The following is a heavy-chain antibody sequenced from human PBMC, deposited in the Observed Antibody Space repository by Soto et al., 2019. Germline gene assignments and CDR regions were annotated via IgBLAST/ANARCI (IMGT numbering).Heavy chain of an antibody. Sequence: QVQVMGSGGGVVQPGRSLTLSCAVSGFTFSGYTLHWVRQAPGKGLEWVAVSSFDGIIKDFADLVKGRFTISRYISTCMIILQMNGLRPEKTAIYFCASPFFSRGNGGYGSFRPSLYFDSWQQGTQVTVSS. CDR3: ASPFFSRGNGGYGSFRPSLYFDS. CDR1: GFTFSGYT. D-gene: IGHD5-12*01. V-gene: IGHV3-30-3*01. J-gene: IGHJ4*02. CDR2: SSFDGIIK.